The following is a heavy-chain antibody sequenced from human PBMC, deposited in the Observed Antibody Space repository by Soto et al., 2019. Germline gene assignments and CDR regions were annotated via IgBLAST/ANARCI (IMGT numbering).Heavy chain of an antibody. Sequence: EVQLVETGGGLIQPGGSLRLSCAASGFTVSSNYMSWVRQAPGKGLEWVSVIYSGGSTYYADSVKGRFTISRDNSKNTLYLQMNSLRAEDTAVYCCASSRGYSSGDAFDIWGQGTMVTVSS. D-gene: IGHD5-18*01. V-gene: IGHV3-53*02. CDR2: IYSGGST. CDR3: ASSRGYSSGDAFDI. CDR1: GFTVSSNY. J-gene: IGHJ3*02.